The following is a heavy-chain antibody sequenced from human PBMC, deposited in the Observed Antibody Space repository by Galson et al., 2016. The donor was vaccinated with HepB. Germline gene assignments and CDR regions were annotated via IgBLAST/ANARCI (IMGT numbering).Heavy chain of an antibody. V-gene: IGHV3-66*01. Sequence: SLRLSCAASGFIVSGNYMSWVRQGPGKRLERVAIIYPAGDTYYAEPVQERFTISRESDSNMMFLHMTRLRPGDTGVYYCAKALTVPGILNVYALDVWGQGTTATVSS. D-gene: IGHD5/OR15-5a*01. CDR3: AKALTVPGILNVYALDV. CDR1: GFIVSGNY. J-gene: IGHJ6*02. CDR2: IYPAGDT.